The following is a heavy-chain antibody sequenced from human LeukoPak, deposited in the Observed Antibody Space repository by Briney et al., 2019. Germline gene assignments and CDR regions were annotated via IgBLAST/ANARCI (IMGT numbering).Heavy chain of an antibody. CDR1: GYTFTSYA. CDR2: INAGNGST. CDR3: AIVDPDRDYYGMDV. D-gene: IGHD3-22*01. Sequence: ASVKVPCKASGYTFTSYAMHWVRQAPGQRLEWMGWINAGNGSTKYSQKFQGRVTITRDTSASTAYMELSSLRSEDTAVYYCAIVDPDRDYYGMDVWGQGTTVTVSS. V-gene: IGHV1-3*01. J-gene: IGHJ6*02.